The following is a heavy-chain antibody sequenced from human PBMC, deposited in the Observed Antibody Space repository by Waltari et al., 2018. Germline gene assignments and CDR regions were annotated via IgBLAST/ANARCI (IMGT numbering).Heavy chain of an antibody. V-gene: IGHV4-39*07. CDR1: GGSISSSSYY. J-gene: IGHJ4*02. D-gene: IGHD5-12*01. Sequence: QLQLQESGPGLVTPSETLSLTCTVSGGSISSSSYYWGWIRQPPGKGLEWIGSIYYSGSTYYNPSLKSRVTISVDTSKNQFSLKLSSVTAADTAVYYCARDLGGYDLSGYWGQGTLVTVSS. CDR3: ARDLGGYDLSGY. CDR2: IYYSGST.